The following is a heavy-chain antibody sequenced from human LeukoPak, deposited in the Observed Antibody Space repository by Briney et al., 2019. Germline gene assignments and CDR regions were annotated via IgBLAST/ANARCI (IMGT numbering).Heavy chain of an antibody. CDR3: AGAVAGTQEDY. Sequence: SETLSLTCTVSGGSVSSGSYYWSWIRQPPGKGLEWIGYIYYSGSTNYNPSLKSRVTISVDTSKNQFSLKLSSVTAADTAVYYCAGAVAGTQEDYWGQGTLVTVSS. CDR2: IYYSGST. V-gene: IGHV4-61*01. J-gene: IGHJ4*02. D-gene: IGHD6-19*01. CDR1: GGSVSSGSYY.